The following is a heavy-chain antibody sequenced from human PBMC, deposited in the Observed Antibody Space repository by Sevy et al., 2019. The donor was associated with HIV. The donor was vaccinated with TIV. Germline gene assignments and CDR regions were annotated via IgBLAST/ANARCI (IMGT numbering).Heavy chain of an antibody. J-gene: IGHJ3*02. V-gene: IGHV3-23*01. CDR2: IYGSGGTT. CDR3: AGGRYDSSGSFDAFDI. CDR1: GFTLNNYA. Sequence: GGSLRLSCAASGFTLNNYAMNWVRQAPGKGLEWVSTIYGSGGTTYYADSVKGRFTISRDNSKNTLYLQMNSLRAEDTAVYYCAGGRYDSSGSFDAFDIWGQGTMVTVSS. D-gene: IGHD3-22*01.